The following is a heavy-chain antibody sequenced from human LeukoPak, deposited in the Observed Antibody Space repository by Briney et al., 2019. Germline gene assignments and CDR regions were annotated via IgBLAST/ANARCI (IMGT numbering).Heavy chain of an antibody. V-gene: IGHV3-9*01. CDR3: TKDFGEWWGAFDI. Sequence: PGRSLRLSCAASGFTFDDYAMHWVRQAPGKGLEWVSSISRNSGLIDYADSVKGRFTISRDNAKNSLYLQMNSLRAEDTALYYSTKDFGEWWGAFDIWGQGTMVTVFS. CDR2: ISRNSGLI. D-gene: IGHD2-15*01. J-gene: IGHJ3*02. CDR1: GFTFDDYA.